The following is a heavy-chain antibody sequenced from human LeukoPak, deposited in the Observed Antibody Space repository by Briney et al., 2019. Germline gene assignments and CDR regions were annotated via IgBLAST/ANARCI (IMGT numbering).Heavy chain of an antibody. D-gene: IGHD2-15*01. Sequence: GGSLRLSCAASGFTFSSYAMSWVRQAPGKGLEWVSAISGSGGSTYYADSVKGRFTISRDNSKNTLYLQMNSLRAEDTAAYYCASHPPRYCSGGSCYPLFDYWGQGTLVTVSS. J-gene: IGHJ4*02. CDR1: GFTFSSYA. CDR3: ASHPPRYCSGGSCYPLFDY. V-gene: IGHV3-23*01. CDR2: ISGSGGST.